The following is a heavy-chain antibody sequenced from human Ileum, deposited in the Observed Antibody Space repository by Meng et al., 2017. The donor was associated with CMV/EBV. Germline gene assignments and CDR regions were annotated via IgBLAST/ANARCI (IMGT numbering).Heavy chain of an antibody. Sequence: QLQESGPGLVKPSQTLALTCTVSCASITNDDYYWSWIRQPPGKGLEWNGYIYYNGITYYNPSLKSRIAILVDTSKSQFSLIVSSVTAADTAVYYCAKYSGPSRWFDPWGQGTLVTVSS. J-gene: IGHJ5*02. CDR2: IYYNGIT. D-gene: IGHD5-12*01. CDR1: CASITNDDYY. V-gene: IGHV4-30-4*01. CDR3: AKYSGPSRWFDP.